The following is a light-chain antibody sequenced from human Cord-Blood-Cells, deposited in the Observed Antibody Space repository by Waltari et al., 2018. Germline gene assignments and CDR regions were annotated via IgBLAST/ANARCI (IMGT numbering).Light chain of an antibody. V-gene: IGKV3-11*01. CDR2: DAS. J-gene: IGKJ4*01. CDR3: QQRSNWPLT. CDR1: QSVSSY. Sequence: EIVLTQSPATLSLSPGERATLSCRASQSVSSYLAWYQQKPGQAPRLLIYDASNRATGIPARFSGSASGTDFTLTISCLEPEDFAVYYCQQRSNWPLTFGGGTKVEIK.